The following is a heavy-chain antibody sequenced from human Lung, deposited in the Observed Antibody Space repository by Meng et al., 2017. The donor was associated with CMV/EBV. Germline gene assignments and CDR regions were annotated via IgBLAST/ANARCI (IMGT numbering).Heavy chain of an antibody. CDR3: ARAGAAVTTHFDF. J-gene: IGHJ4*02. CDR2: ISAENGNT. Sequence: QVPMVQSGAVLQKPRASVMVSCKASGYTFGIFGITWVRQAPGQGLEWVGWISAENGNTNYAQKFQGRVTLTTDNSTKTAYMDLRGLRSDDSAVYYCARAGAAVTTHFDFWGRGTLVTVSS. V-gene: IGHV1-18*01. D-gene: IGHD4-17*01. CDR1: GYTFGIFG.